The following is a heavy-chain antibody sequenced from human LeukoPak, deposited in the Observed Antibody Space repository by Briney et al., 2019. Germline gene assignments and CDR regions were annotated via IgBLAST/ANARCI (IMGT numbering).Heavy chain of an antibody. J-gene: IGHJ3*02. Sequence: GGSLRLSRAASGFTVSSNYMSWVRQAPGKGLEWVSVIYSGGNTYYADSVKGRFTISRDNPKNTLYLQMNGLRAEDTALYYCARDKGGVSSPGTFDIWGQGTMVTV. CDR2: IYSGGNT. CDR1: GFTVSSNY. D-gene: IGHD3-16*02. V-gene: IGHV3-66*01. CDR3: ARDKGGVSSPGTFDI.